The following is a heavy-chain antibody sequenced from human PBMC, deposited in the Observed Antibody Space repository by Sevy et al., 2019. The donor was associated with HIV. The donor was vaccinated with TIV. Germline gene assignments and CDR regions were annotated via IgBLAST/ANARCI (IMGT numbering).Heavy chain of an antibody. D-gene: IGHD2-2*01. CDR2: IYYSGST. CDR1: GGSISSYY. Sequence: SETLSLTCTVSGGSISSYYWSWIRQPPGKGLEWIGYIYYSGSTNYNPSLKSRVTISVDTSKTQFSLKLSSVTAADTAVYYCARVPPGGRVGWFDPWGQGTLVTVSS. CDR3: ARVPPGGRVGWFDP. V-gene: IGHV4-59*13. J-gene: IGHJ5*02.